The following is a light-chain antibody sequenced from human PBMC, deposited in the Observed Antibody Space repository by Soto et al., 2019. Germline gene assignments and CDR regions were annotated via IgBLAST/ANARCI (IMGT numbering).Light chain of an antibody. CDR3: QQYNDWPAT. CDR1: QTVSRS. J-gene: IGKJ1*01. Sequence: EIVMTQSPATLSVSTGETATLSCRASQTVSRSLAWYLQKPGQAPRLLIHGASTRATGIPARFSGSGSGTECPLSLCSQQSQEFAVYYCQQYNDWPATFGRGAKGELK. CDR2: GAS. V-gene: IGKV3-15*01.